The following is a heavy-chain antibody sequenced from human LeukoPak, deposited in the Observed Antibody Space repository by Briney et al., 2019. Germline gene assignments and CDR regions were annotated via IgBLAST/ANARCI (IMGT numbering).Heavy chain of an antibody. CDR2: IYSGGST. CDR3: ARSATDAFDI. V-gene: IGHV3-53*01. J-gene: IGHJ3*02. Sequence: PGGSLRLFCAASGFTVSSNYLSWVRQAPGKGLEWVSVIYSGGSTYYADSVKGRFTISRDNSKNTLYLQMNRLKAEDTAVYYCARSATDAFDIWGQGTMVTVSS. CDR1: GFTVSSNY.